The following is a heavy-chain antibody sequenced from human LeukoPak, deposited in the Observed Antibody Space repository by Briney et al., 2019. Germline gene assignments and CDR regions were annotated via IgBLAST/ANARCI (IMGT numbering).Heavy chain of an antibody. CDR2: ISAYNGNT. CDR1: GYTFTSYG. CDR3: ARDQGSVVRGVIDY. Sequence: ASVKVSCKASGYTFTSYGISWVRQAPGQGLEWMGWISAYNGNTNYAQKLQGRVTMTTDTSTSTAYMELRSLRSDDTAVYYCARDQGSVVRGVIDYWGQGTLVTVSS. V-gene: IGHV1-18*01. J-gene: IGHJ4*02. D-gene: IGHD3-10*01.